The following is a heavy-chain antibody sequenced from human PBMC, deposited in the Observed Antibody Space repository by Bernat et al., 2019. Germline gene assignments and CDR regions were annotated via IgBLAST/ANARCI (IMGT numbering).Heavy chain of an antibody. Sequence: QVQLVESGGGVVQPGRSLRLSCAASGFTFSSYGMHWVRQAPGKGLGWVAVISYDGSNKYYADSVKGRFTISRDNSKNTLYLQMNSLRAEDTAVYYCAKETNRGAVYTHAFDIWGQGTMVTVSS. V-gene: IGHV3-30*18. CDR3: AKETNRGAVYTHAFDI. CDR1: GFTFSSYG. CDR2: ISYDGSNK. J-gene: IGHJ3*02. D-gene: IGHD7-27*01.